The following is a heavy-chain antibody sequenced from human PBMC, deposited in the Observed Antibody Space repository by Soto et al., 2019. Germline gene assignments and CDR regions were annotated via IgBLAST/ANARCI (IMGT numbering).Heavy chain of an antibody. CDR2: IYPGDSDT. D-gene: IGHD6-13*01. CDR3: ARTSAAGKYYYGMDV. J-gene: IGHJ6*02. CDR1: GYSFTSYW. Sequence: PGESLKISCKGSGYSFTSYWIGWVRQMPGKGLEWMGIIYPGDSDTRYSPSFQGQVTISADKSISTAYLQWSSLRASDTAMYYCARTSAAGKYYYGMDVWGQGTTVTVSS. V-gene: IGHV5-51*01.